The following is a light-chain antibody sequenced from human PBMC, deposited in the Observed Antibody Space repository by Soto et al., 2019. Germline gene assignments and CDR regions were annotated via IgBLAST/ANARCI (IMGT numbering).Light chain of an antibody. CDR2: DVS. J-gene: IGKJ5*01. CDR3: QQYNNWPFS. Sequence: EIVMTQSPGTLSVSPGERATLSCRAGQGVTTNFAWYQQKSGQSPRLLIYDVSIRATGVPARLSGTGSETDFTLTIGGLQSEDSAVYFCQQYNNWPFSFGQGTRLEI. CDR1: QGVTTN. V-gene: IGKV3-15*01.